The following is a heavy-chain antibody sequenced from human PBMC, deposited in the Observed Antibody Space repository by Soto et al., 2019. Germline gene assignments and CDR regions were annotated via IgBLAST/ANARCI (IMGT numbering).Heavy chain of an antibody. V-gene: IGHV3-49*03. Sequence: LRLSCTASGFTFVDYAMSWFRQAPGKGLEWVGFIRSKAYGGTTEYAASVKGRFTISRDDSKSIAYLQMNSLKTEDTAVYYCTRDKADGKMDVWGQGTTVTVSS. J-gene: IGHJ6*02. CDR2: IRSKAYGGTT. CDR1: GFTFVDYA. CDR3: TRDKADGKMDV. D-gene: IGHD1-1*01.